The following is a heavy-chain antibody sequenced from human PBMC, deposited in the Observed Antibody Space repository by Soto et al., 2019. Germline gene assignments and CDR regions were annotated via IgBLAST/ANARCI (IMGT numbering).Heavy chain of an antibody. D-gene: IGHD4-17*01. CDR2: IHHRGTT. CDR3: VRWERGTAVESTVHYFDY. Sequence: PSETLSLTCDVSGDSIRSDKWWSWVRQSPGRGLEWIGEIHHRGTTNCNPSLKSRVTISVEKSKNQLSLEMTSLTAADTATYYCVRWERGTAVESTVHYFDYWGQGALVNVSS. CDR1: GDSIRSDKW. J-gene: IGHJ4*02. V-gene: IGHV4-4*02.